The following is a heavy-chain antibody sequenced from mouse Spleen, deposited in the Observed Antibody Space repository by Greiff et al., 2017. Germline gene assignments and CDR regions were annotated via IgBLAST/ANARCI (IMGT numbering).Heavy chain of an antibody. CDR1: GFTFSDYG. D-gene: IGHD4-1*01. CDR3: AKLGPDYAMDY. V-gene: IGHV5-17*01. J-gene: IGHJ4*01. Sequence: EVHLVESGGGLVKPGGSLKLSCAASGFTFSDYGMHWVRQAPEKGLEWVAYISSGSSTIYYADTVKGRFTISRDNAKNTLFLQMTSLRSEDTAMYYCAKLGPDYAMDYWGQGTSVTVSS. CDR2: ISSGSSTI.